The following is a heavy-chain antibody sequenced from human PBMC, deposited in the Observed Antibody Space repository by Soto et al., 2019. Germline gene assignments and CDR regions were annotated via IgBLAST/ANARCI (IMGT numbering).Heavy chain of an antibody. J-gene: IGHJ6*02. CDR1: GGTFSSYG. V-gene: IGHV1-69*13. Sequence: SVKVSCKASGGTFSSYGFTWVRQAPGQGPEWMGGLIPVFGTPTYAQKFQGRVMISADELTSTVHMEVTSLRSDDTAVYYRARVRCGSSNCQQLYYYNHAMDVWGQGTTVTVSS. D-gene: IGHD2-2*01. CDR2: LIPVFGTP. CDR3: ARVRCGSSNCQQLYYYNHAMDV.